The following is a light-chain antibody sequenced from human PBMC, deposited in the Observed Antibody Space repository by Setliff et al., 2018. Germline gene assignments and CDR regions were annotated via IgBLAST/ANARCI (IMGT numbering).Light chain of an antibody. J-gene: IGLJ1*01. V-gene: IGLV3-1*01. CDR2: QDS. Sequence: SYALTQPPSVSVSPGQTASITCSGDKLGDKYAYWYQQKPGQSPVLVIYQDSKRPSGIPERFSGSNSGNTATLTISGTQAMDEADYYCQAWDSSTYVFGTGTKVTVL. CDR1: KLGDKY. CDR3: QAWDSSTYV.